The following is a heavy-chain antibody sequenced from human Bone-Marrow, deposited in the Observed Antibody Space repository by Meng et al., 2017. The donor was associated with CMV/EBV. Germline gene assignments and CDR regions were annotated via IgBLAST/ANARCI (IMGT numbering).Heavy chain of an antibody. Sequence: FTFSSYAMSLVRQAPVKGLEWVSAISGSGGSTYYADSVKGRFTISRDNSKNTLYLQMNSLRAEDTAVYYCAKKMCSGGSCYWGYFDLWGRGTLVTVSS. V-gene: IGHV3-23*01. CDR2: ISGSGGST. CDR1: FTFSSYA. J-gene: IGHJ2*01. D-gene: IGHD2-15*01. CDR3: AKKMCSGGSCYWGYFDL.